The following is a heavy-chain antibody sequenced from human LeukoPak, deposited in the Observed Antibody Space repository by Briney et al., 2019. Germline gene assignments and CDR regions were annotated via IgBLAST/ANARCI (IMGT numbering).Heavy chain of an antibody. D-gene: IGHD6-13*01. CDR3: AGHSGSSWQNRDY. V-gene: IGHV4-34*01. J-gene: IGHJ4*02. Sequence: SETLSLTCAVYRGSFSGYFWSWIRQPPGKGLEWIGEINHSGSTNYNPSLKSRVTISVDTSKNQFSLKLSSVTAADTAVYYCAGHSGSSWQNRDYWGQGTLVTVSS. CDR2: INHSGST. CDR1: RGSFSGYF.